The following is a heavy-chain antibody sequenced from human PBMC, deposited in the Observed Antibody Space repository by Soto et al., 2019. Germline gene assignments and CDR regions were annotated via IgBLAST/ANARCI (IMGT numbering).Heavy chain of an antibody. V-gene: IGHV4-30-2*01. CDR3: ARSREFDY. CDR2: IFPSGTT. J-gene: IGHJ4*02. CDR1: GCSLRVATYS. Sequence: SETLCCTWGVSGCSLRVATYSWNWIRQPPGKGLEWIGYIFPSGTTCYNPSLKRRVTISIDVYKNQFSLSLRSLTAADTAVYYCARSREFDYWSQGTLVSVSS.